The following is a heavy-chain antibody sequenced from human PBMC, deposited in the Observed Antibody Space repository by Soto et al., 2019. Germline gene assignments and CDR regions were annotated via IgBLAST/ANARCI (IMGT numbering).Heavy chain of an antibody. CDR3: ARMLKDYVWGSYRNPIDY. CDR1: GGSTSSGGFY. Sequence: PSETLSLTCTVSGGSTSSGGFYWSWIRQHPGKELEWIWIIYYSGSTYYNPSLKSRVTISVDTSKNQFSLKLSSVTAADTAVYYCARMLKDYVWGSYRNPIDYWGQGTLVTSPQ. D-gene: IGHD3-16*02. J-gene: IGHJ4*02. CDR2: IYYSGST. V-gene: IGHV4-39*01.